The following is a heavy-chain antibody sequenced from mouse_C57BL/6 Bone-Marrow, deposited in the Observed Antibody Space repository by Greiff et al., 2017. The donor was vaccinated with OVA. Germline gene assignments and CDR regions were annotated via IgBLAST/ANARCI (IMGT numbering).Heavy chain of an antibody. Sequence: DVKLVESGGGLVKPGGSLKLSCAASGFTFSSYAMSWVRQTPEKRLEWVATISDGGSYTYYPDNVKGRFTISRDNAKNNLYLQMSHLKSEDTAMYYCARDNSSGYPYYFDYWGQGTTLTVSS. D-gene: IGHD3-2*02. CDR3: ARDNSSGYPYYFDY. J-gene: IGHJ2*01. V-gene: IGHV5-4*01. CDR1: GFTFSSYA. CDR2: ISDGGSYT.